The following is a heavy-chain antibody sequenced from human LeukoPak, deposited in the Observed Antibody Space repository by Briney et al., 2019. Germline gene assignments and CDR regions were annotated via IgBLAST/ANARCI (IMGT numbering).Heavy chain of an antibody. V-gene: IGHV3-53*01. D-gene: IGHD4-11*01. J-gene: IGHJ4*02. CDR1: GFTVSSNY. CDR3: ARGPTTVTSHDVDY. CDR2: IYSGGST. Sequence: GGSLRLSCAASGFTVSSNYMSWVRQAPGKGLEWVSVIYSGGSTYYADSVKGRFTISRDNSKNTLYLQMSSLRAEDTAVYYCARGPTTVTSHDVDYWGQGTLVTVSS.